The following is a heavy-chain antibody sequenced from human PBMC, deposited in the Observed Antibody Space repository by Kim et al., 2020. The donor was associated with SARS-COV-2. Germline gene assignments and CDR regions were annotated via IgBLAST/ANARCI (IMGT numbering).Heavy chain of an antibody. CDR3: AKGSMKSGYSS. CDR2: INTGGGTT. V-gene: IGHV3-23*01. CDR1: GFTFTTYA. D-gene: IGHD3-22*01. J-gene: IGHJ5*02. Sequence: GGSLRLSCAASGFTFTTYAMTWVRQAPGKGLEWVSAINTGGGTTYYADSVKGWFSISRDNSKNTLYLQVSSLRAEDTAVYYCAKGSMKSGYSSWGQGTLVTVSS.